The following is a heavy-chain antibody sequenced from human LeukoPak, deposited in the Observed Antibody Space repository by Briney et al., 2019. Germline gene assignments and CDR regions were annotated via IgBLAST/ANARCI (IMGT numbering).Heavy chain of an antibody. CDR2: IYPGDSDI. CDR3: ARLGISGTILSQFDY. J-gene: IGHJ4*02. CDR1: GYSFTSYW. Sequence: PGESLKISCKGSGYSFTSYWIVWVRPMSGKGLEWVGIIYPGDSDIRYSPSFQGQVTISADKSISTAYLQWSGLKASDSAMYYCARLGISGTILSQFDYWGQGTLVTVSS. D-gene: IGHD1-20*01. V-gene: IGHV5-51*01.